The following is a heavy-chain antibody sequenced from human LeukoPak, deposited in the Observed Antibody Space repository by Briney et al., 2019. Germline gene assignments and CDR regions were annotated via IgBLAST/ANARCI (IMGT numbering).Heavy chain of an antibody. CDR1: GYTFTSNY. D-gene: IGHD4-23*01. V-gene: IGHV1-69*13. CDR2: IIPIFGTA. Sequence: SVKVSCKASGYTFTSNYIHWVRQAPGQGLEWMGGIIPIFGTANYAQKFQGRVTITADESTSTAYMELSSLRSEDTAVYYCARDIDYGGNSIDYWGQGTLVTVSS. J-gene: IGHJ4*02. CDR3: ARDIDYGGNSIDY.